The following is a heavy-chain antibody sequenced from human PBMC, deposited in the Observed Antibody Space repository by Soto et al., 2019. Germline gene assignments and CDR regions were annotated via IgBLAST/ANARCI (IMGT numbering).Heavy chain of an antibody. Sequence: QVQLVQSGAEVKKPGSSVKVSCKASGGTFSSYTISWVRQAPGQGLEWMGRIIPILGIANYAQKFQGSVTITADKSTSTAYMELSSLRSEDTAVYYCASHREYYYDSSGYYPFDYWGQGTLVTVSS. CDR3: ASHREYYYDSSGYYPFDY. CDR1: GGTFSSYT. V-gene: IGHV1-69*02. CDR2: IIPILGIA. D-gene: IGHD3-22*01. J-gene: IGHJ4*02.